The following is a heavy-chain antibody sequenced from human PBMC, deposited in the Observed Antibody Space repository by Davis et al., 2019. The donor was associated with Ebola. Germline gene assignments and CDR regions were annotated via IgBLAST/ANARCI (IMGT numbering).Heavy chain of an antibody. V-gene: IGHV4-34*01. CDR2: INHSGST. J-gene: IGHJ5*02. CDR1: GFTFSSYA. D-gene: IGHD5-18*01. CDR3: ARGRRKGYSYGKAELRWFDP. Sequence: ESLKISCAASGFTFSSYAMSWVRQAPGKGLEWIGEINHSGSTNYNPSLKSRVTISVDTSKNQFSLKLSSVTAADTAVYYCARGRRKGYSYGKAELRWFDPWGQGTLVTVSS.